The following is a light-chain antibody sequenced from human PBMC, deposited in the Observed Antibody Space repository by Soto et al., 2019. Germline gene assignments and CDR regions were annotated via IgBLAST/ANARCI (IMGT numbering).Light chain of an antibody. Sequence: AIQLTQSPSSLSASVGDRVTITCRASQGISSFLAWFQQKPGKAPKLLIYAASTLQSGVPSRFSGSGSGTDFTLTISSLQPDDFATYYCQHYNSYGTFGQGTKVDIK. CDR2: AAS. J-gene: IGKJ1*01. V-gene: IGKV1-13*02. CDR1: QGISSF. CDR3: QHYNSYGT.